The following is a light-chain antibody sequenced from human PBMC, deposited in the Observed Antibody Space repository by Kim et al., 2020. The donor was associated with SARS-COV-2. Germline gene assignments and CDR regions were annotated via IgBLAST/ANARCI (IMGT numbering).Light chain of an antibody. J-gene: IGLJ3*02. Sequence: QSVLTQPPSASGTPGQRVTISCSGSSSNIGINIVSWYKQLPGTAPKLHIYSNNQRPSGVPDRFSGSKSGTSASLAINGLQSEDEADYYCAAWDNSLNVWVFGGGTKLTVL. CDR3: AAWDNSLNVWV. V-gene: IGLV1-44*01. CDR1: SSNIGINI. CDR2: SNN.